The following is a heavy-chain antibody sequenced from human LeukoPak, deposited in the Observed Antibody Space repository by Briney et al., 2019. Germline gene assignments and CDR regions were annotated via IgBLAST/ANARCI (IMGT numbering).Heavy chain of an antibody. V-gene: IGHV1-69*13. CDR1: GGTFSSYA. D-gene: IGHD3-22*01. J-gene: IGHJ4*02. CDR3: ARATNYYDSSGYLYYFDY. Sequence: ASVKVSCKASGGTFSSYAISWVRQAPGQGLEWMGGIIPIFGTANYAQKFQGRVTITADESTSTAYMELSSLRSEDTAVYYCARATNYYDSSGYLYYFDYWGQGTLVTVSS. CDR2: IIPIFGTA.